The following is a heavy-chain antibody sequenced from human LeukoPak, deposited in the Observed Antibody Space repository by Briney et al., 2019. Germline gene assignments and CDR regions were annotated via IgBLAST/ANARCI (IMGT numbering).Heavy chain of an antibody. CDR2: ISAYNGNT. CDR1: GYTFTSYG. V-gene: IGHV1-18*01. D-gene: IGHD1-26*01. CDR3: ARNVAVGAGHWYFYL. Sequence: ASVKVSCKASGYTFTSYGISWVRQAPGQGLEWMGWISAYNGNTNYAQKLQGRVTMTTDTSTSTAYMELRSLRSDDTAVYYCARNVAVGAGHWYFYLWGRGTLVTVSS. J-gene: IGHJ2*01.